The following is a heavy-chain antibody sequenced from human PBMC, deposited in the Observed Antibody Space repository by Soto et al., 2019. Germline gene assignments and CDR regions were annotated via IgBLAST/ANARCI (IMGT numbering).Heavy chain of an antibody. CDR3: ARDPQDYYYDSSGPLDY. CDR2: INAGNGNT. D-gene: IGHD3-22*01. V-gene: IGHV1-3*01. Sequence: ASVKVSCKASGYTFTSYAMHWVRQAPGQRLEWMGWINAGNGNTKYSQKFQGRVTITRDTSASTAYMELGSLRSEDTAVYYCARDPQDYYYDSSGPLDYWGQGTLVTVSS. J-gene: IGHJ4*02. CDR1: GYTFTSYA.